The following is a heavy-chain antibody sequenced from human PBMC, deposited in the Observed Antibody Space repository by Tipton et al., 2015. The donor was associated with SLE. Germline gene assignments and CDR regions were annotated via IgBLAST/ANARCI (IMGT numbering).Heavy chain of an antibody. D-gene: IGHD3-3*01. J-gene: IGHJ3*02. CDR3: ARGQGQDFFELAFDI. V-gene: IGHV3-53*01. Sequence: GSLRLSCAASGFTVSSNYMTWVRQAPGKGLEWVSVIYSGSRTSYADSVRGRFTISRDNSKNTLYLQMISLRVEDTAVYYCARGQGQDFFELAFDIWGRGTMVTVSS. CDR1: GFTVSSNY. CDR2: IYSGSRT.